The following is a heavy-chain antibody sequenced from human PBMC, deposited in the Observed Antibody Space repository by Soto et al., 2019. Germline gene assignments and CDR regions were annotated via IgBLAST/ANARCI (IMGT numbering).Heavy chain of an antibody. CDR2: IYHGGTT. CDR3: ARDFKVPNDAWAFDY. J-gene: IGHJ4*02. CDR1: GASISSSAW. D-gene: IGHD3-16*01. Sequence: QVQLQESGPGLVLPSGTLSLTGAVSGASISSSAWWNWFLQPPGKGLEWIGEIYHGGTTIYNPSPNRRVSISIAEFKNHFSLKLTSVTSADTVVYYCARDFKVPNDAWAFDYWGQGILVPVSS. V-gene: IGHV4-4*02.